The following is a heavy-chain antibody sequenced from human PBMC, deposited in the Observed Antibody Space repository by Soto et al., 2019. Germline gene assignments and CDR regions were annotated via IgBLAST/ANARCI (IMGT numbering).Heavy chain of an antibody. CDR1: GGTFSSYA. D-gene: IGHD2-15*01. CDR3: ARGYCSGGSCYDGYYYYYGMDV. CDR2: IIPIFGTA. V-gene: IGHV1-69*06. Sequence: QVPRGQSGAEVKKPGSSVKVSCKASGGTFSSYAISWVRQAPGQGLECLGGIIPIFGTANYAQKFQGRVTITADKSTSTAYMELISLRSEDTAVYYCARGYCSGGSCYDGYYYYYGMDVWGQGTTVTVSS. J-gene: IGHJ6*02.